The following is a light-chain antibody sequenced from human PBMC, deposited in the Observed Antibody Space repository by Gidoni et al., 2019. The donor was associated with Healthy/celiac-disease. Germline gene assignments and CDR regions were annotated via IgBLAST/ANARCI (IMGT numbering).Light chain of an antibody. J-gene: IGKJ4*01. Sequence: IVLTQSPATLSLSPGERATLSCRASQNINNYLAWYQQKPGQAPRLLIYDASNRATGIPARFSGSGSGTDFTLTISSLEPEDFAVYYCQQRSNWPPSLTFGGGTKVEIK. V-gene: IGKV3-11*01. CDR1: QNINNY. CDR3: QQRSNWPPSLT. CDR2: DAS.